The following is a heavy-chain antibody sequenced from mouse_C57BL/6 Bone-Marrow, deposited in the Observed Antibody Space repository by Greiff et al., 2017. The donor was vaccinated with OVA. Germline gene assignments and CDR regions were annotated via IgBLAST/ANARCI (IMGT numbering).Heavy chain of an antibody. CDR1: GYTFTDYE. CDR2: IDPETGGT. V-gene: IGHV1-15*01. CDR3: TGTYFYGSSYAVPYLYFDV. D-gene: IGHD1-1*01. Sequence: QVQLQQSGAELVRPGASVTLSCKASGYTFTDYEMHWVKQTPVHGLEWIGAIDPETGGTAYNQKFKGKAILTADKSSSTAYMELRSLTSEDSAVYYCTGTYFYGSSYAVPYLYFDVWGTGTPVTVSP. J-gene: IGHJ1*02.